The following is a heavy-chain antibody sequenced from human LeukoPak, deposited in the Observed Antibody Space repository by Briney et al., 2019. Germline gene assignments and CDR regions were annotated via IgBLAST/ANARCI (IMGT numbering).Heavy chain of an antibody. D-gene: IGHD1-14*01. Sequence: PGGSLRLSCTASGFTFGDYAMSWVRQAPGKGLEWVGFIRSKAYGGTTEYAASVKGGFTISRDDSKSIAYLQMNSLKTEDTAVYYCTRDLTGIEDGGDFWGQGTLVTVSS. CDR1: GFTFGDYA. J-gene: IGHJ4*02. V-gene: IGHV3-49*04. CDR3: TRDLTGIEDGGDF. CDR2: IRSKAYGGTT.